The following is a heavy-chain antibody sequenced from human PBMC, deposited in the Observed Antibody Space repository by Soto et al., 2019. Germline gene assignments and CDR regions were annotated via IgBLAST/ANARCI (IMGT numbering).Heavy chain of an antibody. D-gene: IGHD2-2*01. Sequence: QVQLVESGGGVVQPGRYLRLSCTASGFTFNNYGMHWVRQAPGKGLEWVAVMWYDGSKKYYADSVKGRFTISRDTSKKTVYLEMNSLRAEDTALYYCAREYCSTSSCYDYWGQGTLVIVSP. CDR2: MWYDGSKK. CDR3: AREYCSTSSCYDY. V-gene: IGHV3-33*01. J-gene: IGHJ4*02. CDR1: GFTFNNYG.